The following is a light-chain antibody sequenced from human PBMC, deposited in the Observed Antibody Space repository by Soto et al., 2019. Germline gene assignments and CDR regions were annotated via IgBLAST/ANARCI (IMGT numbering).Light chain of an antibody. CDR2: DAS. CDR3: QQRSNWPRT. V-gene: IGKV3-11*01. Sequence: PGERATLSCRASQSVASYLAWYQQRPGQAPRLLISDASKRATGIPGRISGSGSGTDFTLTISSLEPEDFAVYYCQQRSNWPRTFGQGTRVDIK. CDR1: QSVASY. J-gene: IGKJ1*01.